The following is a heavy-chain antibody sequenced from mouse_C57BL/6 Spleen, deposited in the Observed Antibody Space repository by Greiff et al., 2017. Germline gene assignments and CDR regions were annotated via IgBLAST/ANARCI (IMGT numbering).Heavy chain of an antibody. CDR2: INPNNGGT. CDR3: ALRGFFYAMDY. Sequence: EVQLQQSGPELVKPGASVKIPCKASGYTFTDYNMDWVKQSHGKSLEWIGDINPNNGGTIYNQKFKGKATLTVDNSSSTAYMELRSLTSEDTAVYYCALRGFFYAMDYWGQGTSVTVSS. CDR1: GYTFTDYN. J-gene: IGHJ4*01. V-gene: IGHV1-18*01.